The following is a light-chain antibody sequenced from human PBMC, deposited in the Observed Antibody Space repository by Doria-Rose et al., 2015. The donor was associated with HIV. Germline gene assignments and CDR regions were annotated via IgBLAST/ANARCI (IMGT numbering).Light chain of an antibody. Sequence: TQSPATLSVPPVERVTLSCRASQSVSSDLAWYQQKPGQPPRLLMYGASTRATGISARFSGSGSGTDFTLTISSLQSEDFAVYYCQQYNNWPRTFGGGTKVEIK. J-gene: IGKJ4*01. CDR3: QQYNNWPRT. V-gene: IGKV3-15*01. CDR2: GAS. CDR1: QSVSSD.